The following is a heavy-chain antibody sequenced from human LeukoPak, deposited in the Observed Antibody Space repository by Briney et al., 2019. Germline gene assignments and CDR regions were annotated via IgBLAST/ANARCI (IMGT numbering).Heavy chain of an antibody. J-gene: IGHJ3*02. V-gene: IGHV3-48*01. CDR2: ISSSSSTI. CDR3: ARDARYCSGGSCGYDAFDI. D-gene: IGHD2-15*01. Sequence: GGSLRLSCAASGFTFSSYSVNWVRQAPGKGLEWVSYISSSSSTIYYADSVKGRFTISRDNAKNSLYLQMNSLRAEDTAVYYCARDARYCSGGSCGYDAFDIWGQGTMVTVSS. CDR1: GFTFSSYS.